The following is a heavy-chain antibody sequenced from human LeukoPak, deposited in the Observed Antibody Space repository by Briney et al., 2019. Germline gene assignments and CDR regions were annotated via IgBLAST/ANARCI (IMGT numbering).Heavy chain of an antibody. J-gene: IGHJ6*03. Sequence: ASVTVSCKASGGTFSSYAISWVRQAPGQGLEWMGGIIPIFGTANYAQRFLGRVTITTDESTSAAYMALSSLRSEDTAVYYCARAGDFWSGYYRSRYYYYMDVWGKGTTVTVSS. D-gene: IGHD3-3*01. CDR2: IIPIFGTA. V-gene: IGHV1-69*05. CDR1: GGTFSSYA. CDR3: ARAGDFWSGYYRSRYYYYMDV.